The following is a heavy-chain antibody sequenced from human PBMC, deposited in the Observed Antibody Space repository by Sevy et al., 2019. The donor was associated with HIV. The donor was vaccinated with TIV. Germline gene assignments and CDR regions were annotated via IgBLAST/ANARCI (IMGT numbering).Heavy chain of an antibody. CDR1: GFTFSSYA. V-gene: IGHV3-30*04. J-gene: IGHJ4*02. D-gene: IGHD6-13*01. CDR2: ISYDGSNT. CDR3: ARDPEYSSSWSFFGSHDY. Sequence: GGSLRLSCAASGFTFSSYAMHWVRQAPGKGLEWVAVISYDGSNTYYADSVKGRFTISRDNAKNTLYLQMNSLRAEDTAVYYCARDPEYSSSWSFFGSHDYWGQGTLVTVSS.